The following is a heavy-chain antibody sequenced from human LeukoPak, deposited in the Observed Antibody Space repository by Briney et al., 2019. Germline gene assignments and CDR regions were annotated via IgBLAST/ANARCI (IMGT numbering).Heavy chain of an antibody. CDR3: ARDLYSYGYYYYYYMDV. J-gene: IGHJ6*03. V-gene: IGHV3-7*01. Sequence: GGTLRLSCAASGFTFNNYGMSWVRQAPGKGLEWVANIKQDGSEKYYVDSVKGRFTISRDNAKNSLYLQMNSLRAEDTAVYYCARDLYSYGYYYYYYMDVWGKGTTVTISS. CDR1: GFTFNNYG. CDR2: IKQDGSEK. D-gene: IGHD5-18*01.